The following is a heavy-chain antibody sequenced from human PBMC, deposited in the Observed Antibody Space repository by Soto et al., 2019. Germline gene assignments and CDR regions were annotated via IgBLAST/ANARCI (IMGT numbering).Heavy chain of an antibody. Sequence: LRLSCAASGFSFSDHYMDWVRQAPGKGLEWVGRIRNKANRYTTEYAASVKGRFTISRDDSNNSLYLQMNSLVTDDTAVYFCTRDNPRAPGTLDYWGQGTLVTVSS. V-gene: IGHV3-72*01. J-gene: IGHJ4*02. CDR1: GFSFSDHY. CDR3: TRDNPRAPGTLDY. CDR2: IRNKANRYTT. D-gene: IGHD6-13*01.